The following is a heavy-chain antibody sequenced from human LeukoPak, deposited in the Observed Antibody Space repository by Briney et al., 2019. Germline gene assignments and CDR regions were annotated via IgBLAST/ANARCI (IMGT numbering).Heavy chain of an antibody. CDR2: INHGGSA. J-gene: IGHJ4*02. CDR1: GGSFSGYY. CDR3: ADSRWEVDH. Sequence: SETLSLTCAVNGGSFSGYYWSWIRQPPGKGLEWIGEINHGGSANYNPSLKSRVTISVDTSKNQFSLKLSSVTAADTAVYYCADSRWEVDHWGQGTLVTVSS. D-gene: IGHD6-13*01. V-gene: IGHV4-34*01.